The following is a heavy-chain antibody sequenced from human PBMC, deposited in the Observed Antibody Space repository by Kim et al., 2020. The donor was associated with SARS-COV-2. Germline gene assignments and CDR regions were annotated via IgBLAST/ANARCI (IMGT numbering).Heavy chain of an antibody. Sequence: SETLSLTCSVSGVSITANDHYWAWIRQPPGKGLEWIGIFYFPGRTFYNPSLKGRVIISEDMSKNEVSLRLASVTAADTAVYYCARPPAAPIASAFYSADVDVWGPGTPVIVSS. D-gene: IGHD2-15*01. CDR2: FYFPGRT. CDR1: GVSITANDHY. V-gene: IGHV4-39*01. CDR3: ARPPAAPIASAFYSADVDV. J-gene: IGHJ6*02.